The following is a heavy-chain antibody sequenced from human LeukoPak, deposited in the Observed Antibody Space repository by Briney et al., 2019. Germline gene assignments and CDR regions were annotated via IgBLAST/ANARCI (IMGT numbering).Heavy chain of an antibody. V-gene: IGHV1-8*01. CDR3: AREASGSYYQNDY. CDR2: INPNSGNT. CDR1: GYTFTSYD. Sequence: ASVKVSCKASGYTFTSYDINWVRQATGQGLEWMGWINPNSGNTGYAQKFQGRVTMTRNTSISTAYMELSSLRSEDTAVYYCAREASGSYYQNDYWGQGTLVTVSS. J-gene: IGHJ4*02. D-gene: IGHD1-26*01.